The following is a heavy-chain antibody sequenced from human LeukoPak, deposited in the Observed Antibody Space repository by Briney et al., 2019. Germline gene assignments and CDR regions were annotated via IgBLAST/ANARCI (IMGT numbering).Heavy chain of an antibody. J-gene: IGHJ4*02. Sequence: PGGSLRLSCAASGFTFSSYSMTWVRQAPGKGLEWVSSISSSSSYIYYADSVKGRFTISRDNAKNSLYLQMNSLRAEDTAVYYCTRAAAGTPYSAYWGQGTLVTVSS. V-gene: IGHV3-21*01. CDR2: ISSSSSYI. D-gene: IGHD6-13*01. CDR1: GFTFSSYS. CDR3: TRAAAGTPYSAY.